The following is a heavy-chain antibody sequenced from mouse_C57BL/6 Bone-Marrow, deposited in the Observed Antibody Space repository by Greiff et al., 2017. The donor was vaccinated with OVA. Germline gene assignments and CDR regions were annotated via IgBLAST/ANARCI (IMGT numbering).Heavy chain of an antibody. Sequence: EVKLMESGGGLVQPGGSLSLSCAASGFTFTDYYMSWVRQPPGKALEWLGFIRNKANGYTTEYSASVKGRFTISRDNSQSILYLQMNALRAEDSATYYCARWNSSGFYAMDYWGQGTSVTVSS. CDR1: GFTFTDYY. CDR3: ARWNSSGFYAMDY. CDR2: IRNKANGYTT. V-gene: IGHV7-3*01. D-gene: IGHD3-2*02. J-gene: IGHJ4*01.